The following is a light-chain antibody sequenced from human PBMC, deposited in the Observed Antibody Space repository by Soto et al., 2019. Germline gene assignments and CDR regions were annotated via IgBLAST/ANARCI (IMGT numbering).Light chain of an antibody. V-gene: IGKV1-39*01. CDR3: QQTYSTPLA. Sequence: DIQMTQSPSSLSASVGDGVTITCRASQSITTFLNWYQQKPGKAPKLLIYTTSILQSGVPSRFSGSGSGTDFTLTISSLQPEDFATYYCQQTYSTPLAFGGGTKVEI. CDR1: QSITTF. J-gene: IGKJ4*01. CDR2: TTS.